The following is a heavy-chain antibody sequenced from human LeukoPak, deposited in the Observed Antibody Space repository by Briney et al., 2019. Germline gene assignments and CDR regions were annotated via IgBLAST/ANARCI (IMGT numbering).Heavy chain of an antibody. CDR2: IRYDGSNK. J-gene: IGHJ4*02. CDR3: AKLLHRDSYFDY. D-gene: IGHD3-22*01. V-gene: IGHV3-30*02. Sequence: GGSLRLSCAASGFTFSSYGMHWVRQAPGKGLEWVAFIRYDGSNKYYADSVKGRFTIPRDNSKNTLYLQMNSLRAEDTAVYYCAKLLHRDSYFDYWGQGTLVTVSS. CDR1: GFTFSSYG.